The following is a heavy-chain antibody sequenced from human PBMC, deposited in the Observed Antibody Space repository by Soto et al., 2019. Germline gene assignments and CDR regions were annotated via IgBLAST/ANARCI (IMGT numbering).Heavy chain of an antibody. Sequence: ASVKVSCKASGYTFTIYYMHWVRQAPGQGLEWMGIINPSGGSTSYAQKLQGRVTMTTDTSTSTAYMEPRSLRSDDTAVYYCARDNHVYGDFFDHWGQGTLVTVSS. CDR2: INPSGGST. D-gene: IGHD4-17*01. CDR3: ARDNHVYGDFFDH. CDR1: GYTFTIYY. V-gene: IGHV1-46*01. J-gene: IGHJ4*02.